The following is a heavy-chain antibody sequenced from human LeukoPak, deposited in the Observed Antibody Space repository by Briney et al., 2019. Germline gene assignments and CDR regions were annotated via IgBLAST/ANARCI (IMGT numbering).Heavy chain of an antibody. CDR1: GVSISSYY. Sequence: SKTLSLTCTVSGVSISSYYWNWIRQPPGKGLEWIGYIYTSGSTNYNPALESRRTISVDTSNNQFSLMLRSVTGADTAVYYCASHHIVGATSWFDPWGPGTLVTVSS. J-gene: IGHJ5*02. V-gene: IGHV4-4*09. D-gene: IGHD1-26*01. CDR3: ASHHIVGATSWFDP. CDR2: IYTSGST.